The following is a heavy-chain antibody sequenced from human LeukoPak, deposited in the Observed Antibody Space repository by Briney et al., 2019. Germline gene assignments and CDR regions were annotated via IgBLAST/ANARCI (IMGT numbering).Heavy chain of an antibody. Sequence: SETLSLTCTVYGGSFSGYYWSWIRQPPGKGLEWIGEINHSGSTNYNPSLKSRVTISVDTSKNQFSLKLSSVTAADTAVYYCARVGIYCSSTSCYPRFDYWGQGTLVTVSS. V-gene: IGHV4-34*01. CDR3: ARVGIYCSSTSCYPRFDY. CDR2: INHSGST. J-gene: IGHJ4*02. CDR1: GGSFSGYY. D-gene: IGHD2-2*01.